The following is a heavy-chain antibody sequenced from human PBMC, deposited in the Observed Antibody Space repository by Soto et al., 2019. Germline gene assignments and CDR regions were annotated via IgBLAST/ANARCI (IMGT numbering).Heavy chain of an antibody. CDR3: AGPWSEQ. CDR2: MNPNSGNT. Sequence: QVQLVQSGAEVKKPGASVKVSCKASGYTFSIYNINWVRQATGQGLGWMGWMNPNSGNTVYAQRFQGRLTMTRDTSTSTAYMELSSLRSEDTAVYYCAGPWSEQWGQGTLVTVSS. CDR1: GYTFSIYN. J-gene: IGHJ4*02. D-gene: IGHD3-3*01. V-gene: IGHV1-8*01.